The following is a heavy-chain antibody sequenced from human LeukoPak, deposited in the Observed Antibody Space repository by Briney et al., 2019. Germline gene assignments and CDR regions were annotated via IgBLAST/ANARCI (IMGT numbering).Heavy chain of an antibody. CDR1: GFTFFTDSY. Sequence: ASVRVSCKASGFTFFTDSYVHWVRQAPGQGLEWIGWINPYSGETHYSQKFQGRVTMTRDTSISALYMELRWLTSDDTATYYCARVIPAPTVWGQGTTVTVSS. J-gene: IGHJ6*02. CDR2: INPYSGET. D-gene: IGHD2-2*02. V-gene: IGHV1-2*02. CDR3: ARVIPAPTV.